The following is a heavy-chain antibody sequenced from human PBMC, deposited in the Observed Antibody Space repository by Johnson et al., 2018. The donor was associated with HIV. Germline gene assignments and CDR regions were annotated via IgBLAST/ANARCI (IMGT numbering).Heavy chain of an antibody. CDR3: AKDFGYPRPRDAFDI. Sequence: VQLVESGGGVVRHGGSLRLSCAASGFTFDDYGMSWVRQAPGKGLEWVSRMNADGTTTTYADSVKGRFPISRDNSKNTLYLQMNSLRAEDTAVYYCAKDFGYPRPRDAFDIWGQGTMVTVSS. CDR1: GFTFDDYG. J-gene: IGHJ3*02. D-gene: IGHD5-12*01. V-gene: IGHV3-20*04. CDR2: MNADGTTT.